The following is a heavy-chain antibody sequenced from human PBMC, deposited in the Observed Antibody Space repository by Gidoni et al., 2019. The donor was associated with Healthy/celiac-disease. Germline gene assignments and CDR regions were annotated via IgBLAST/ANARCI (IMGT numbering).Heavy chain of an antibody. V-gene: IGHV1-2*04. CDR2: INPNSGGT. CDR1: GYTFTGYY. D-gene: IGHD6-6*01. Sequence: QVQLVQSGAEVKKPGASVTVSCKASGYTFTGYYMHWVRQAPGQGLEWMGWINPNSGGTNYAQKFQGWVTMTRDTSISTAYMELSRLRSDDTAVYYCARENIAARPQGGYYYYGMDVWGQGTTVTVSS. CDR3: ARENIAARPQGGYYYYGMDV. J-gene: IGHJ6*02.